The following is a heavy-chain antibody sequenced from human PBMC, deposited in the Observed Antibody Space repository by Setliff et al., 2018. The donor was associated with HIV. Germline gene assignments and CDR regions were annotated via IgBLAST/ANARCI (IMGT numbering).Heavy chain of an antibody. CDR1: GGSISSCGNY. V-gene: IGHV4-61*09. D-gene: IGHD3-22*01. CDR3: ARILLYDSSAYFVNAFDI. J-gene: IGHJ3*02. CDR2: IYTSGST. Sequence: SETLSLTCTVSGGSISSCGNYWSWIRQPAGKGLEWIGHIYTSGSTNYNPSLKSRVTISVDTSKNQFYLKLSSVTAADTAVYYCARILLYDSSAYFVNAFDIWGQGTVVTVSS.